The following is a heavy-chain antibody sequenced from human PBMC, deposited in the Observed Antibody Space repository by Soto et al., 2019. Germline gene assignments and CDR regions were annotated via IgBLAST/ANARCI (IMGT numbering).Heavy chain of an antibody. D-gene: IGHD6-19*01. V-gene: IGHV3-30*18. CDR1: GFTFSDYY. CDR2: IRNDGSNK. J-gene: IGHJ6*02. CDR3: AKEGSGWSRHPDYYYYYGMDV. Sequence: GGSLRISCAASGFTFSDYYMSWIRQVPGKGLEWVAVIRNDGSNKYYADSVKGRFTISRDNSKNTLYLQMNSLRAEDTAVYYCAKEGSGWSRHPDYYYYYGMDVWGQGTTVTVSS.